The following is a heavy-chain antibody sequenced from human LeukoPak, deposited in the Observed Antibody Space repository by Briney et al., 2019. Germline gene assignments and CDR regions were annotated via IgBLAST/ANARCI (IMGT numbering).Heavy chain of an antibody. CDR2: IIPIFGTA. CDR1: GGTFSSYA. V-gene: IGHV1-69*13. D-gene: IGHD6-19*01. CDR3: AIRYSSGWYY. Sequence: ASVKVSCKASGGTFSSYAISWVRQAPGQGLEWMGGIIPIFGTANYAQKFQGRVTITADESTSTAYMELCSLRSEDTAVYYCAIRYSSGWYYWGQGTLVTVSS. J-gene: IGHJ4*02.